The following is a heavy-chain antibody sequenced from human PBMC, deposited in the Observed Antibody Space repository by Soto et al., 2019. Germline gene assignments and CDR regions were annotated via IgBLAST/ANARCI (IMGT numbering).Heavy chain of an antibody. D-gene: IGHD1-26*01. CDR1: GYTFTNYD. CDR3: ARSPLHQLLWEVHMDV. V-gene: IGHV1-8*01. J-gene: IGHJ6*03. CDR2: MNPNNGNT. Sequence: QVQLVQSGAEVKEPGASVTVSCKASGYTFTNYDINWVRQATGQGLEWVGWMNPNNGNTGYAQNFQGRVTMTTDISMSPAFMERRSLKSEDTAVYYWARSPLHQLLWEVHMDVWGKGATASVSS.